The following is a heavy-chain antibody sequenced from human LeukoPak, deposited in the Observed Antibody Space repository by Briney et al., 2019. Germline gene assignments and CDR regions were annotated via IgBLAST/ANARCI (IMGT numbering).Heavy chain of an antibody. CDR1: GGSISSYY. Sequence: NPSETLSLTCTVSGGSISSYYWSWIRQPPGKGLEWIGYIYYSGSTNYNPSLKSRVTISVDTSKNQFSLELSSVTAADTAVYYCARGVDFWSGYYPYYYYGMDVWGQGTAVTVSS. V-gene: IGHV4-59*01. D-gene: IGHD3-3*01. CDR2: IYYSGST. CDR3: ARGVDFWSGYYPYYYYGMDV. J-gene: IGHJ6*02.